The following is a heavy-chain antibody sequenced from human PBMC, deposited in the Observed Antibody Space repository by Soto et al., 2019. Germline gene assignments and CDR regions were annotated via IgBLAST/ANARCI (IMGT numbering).Heavy chain of an antibody. CDR3: LVASAAY. CDR2: INAGNGNT. D-gene: IGHD6-13*01. Sequence: GASVKVSCKASGYTFTSYAMHWVRQAPGQRLEWMGWINAGNGNTKYSQKFQGRFIISRDNSQNTVYLQMSSLTTADTAVYYCLVASAAYWGQGTQVTVSS. CDR1: GYTFTSYA. V-gene: IGHV1-3*01. J-gene: IGHJ4*02.